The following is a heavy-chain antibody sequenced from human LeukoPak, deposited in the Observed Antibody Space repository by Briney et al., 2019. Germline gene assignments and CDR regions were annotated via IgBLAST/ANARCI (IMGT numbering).Heavy chain of an antibody. D-gene: IGHD6-19*01. CDR2: IYSGGST. CDR3: DAVAGVFDY. J-gene: IGHJ4*02. CDR1: GFTFSSSW. Sequence: PGGSLRLSCAASGFTFSSSWMTWVRQAPGKGLEWVSVIYSGGSTYYADSVKGRFTISRDNSKDTLYLQMNSLRAEDTAIYFCDAVAGVFDYWGQGTQVTVSS. V-gene: IGHV3-53*05.